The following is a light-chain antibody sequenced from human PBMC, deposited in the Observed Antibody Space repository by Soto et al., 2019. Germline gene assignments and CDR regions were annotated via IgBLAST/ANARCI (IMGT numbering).Light chain of an antibody. J-gene: IGKJ1*01. Sequence: EKVMTQSPATLSVSPWEIATLSCRASQSVRSNLAWYQQKPGLAPRLLIYDASRRATGIPDRFSGSGSGADFILSISRLEPEDFAVYYCQQYGSSPWTFGQGTKVDIK. CDR1: QSVRSN. V-gene: IGKV3D-20*01. CDR3: QQYGSSPWT. CDR2: DAS.